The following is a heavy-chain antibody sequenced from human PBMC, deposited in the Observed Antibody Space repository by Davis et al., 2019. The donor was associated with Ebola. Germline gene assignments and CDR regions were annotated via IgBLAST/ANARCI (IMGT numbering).Heavy chain of an antibody. V-gene: IGHV6-1*01. CDR3: ARGGQRRITIFGVVITIFDY. Sequence: SQTLSLTCAISGDSVSSNSAAWNWIRQSPSRGLEWLGRTYYRAKWYNDYVVSVKSRITINPDTSKNQFSLHLNSVTPEDTAVYYCARGGQRRITIFGVVITIFDYWGQGTLVTVSS. CDR2: TYYRAKWYN. J-gene: IGHJ4*02. CDR1: GDSVSSNSAA. D-gene: IGHD3-3*01.